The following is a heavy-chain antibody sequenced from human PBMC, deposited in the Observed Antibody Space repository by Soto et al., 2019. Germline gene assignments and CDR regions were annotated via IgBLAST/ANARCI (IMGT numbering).Heavy chain of an antibody. CDR1: GFTFRSYA. J-gene: IGHJ4*02. CDR2: ISGSGGNT. CDR3: AKESAAAPACFDY. V-gene: IGHV3-23*01. Sequence: PGGSLRLSCAASGFTFRSYAMSWVRQAPGKGLEWVSYISGSGGNTFYADSVKGRFTISRDNSKNALYLQMNSLRAEDTAVYYCAKESAAAPACFDYWGQGTLVTVSS. D-gene: IGHD6-13*01.